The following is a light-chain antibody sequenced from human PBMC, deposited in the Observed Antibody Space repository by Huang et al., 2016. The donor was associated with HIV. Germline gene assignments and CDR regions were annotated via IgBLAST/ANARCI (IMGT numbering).Light chain of an antibody. CDR1: QSLNRGF. V-gene: IGKV3-20*01. CDR2: DAS. J-gene: IGKJ1*01. Sequence: TVLTQSTGPLSLSPGKRAILSCRASQSLNRGFLAWYRQRPGHAPQLLIYDASTRASDIPDRFGGRGSGTDFALTISGLDAEDSGVFFCHHYGATHWAFGQGTRVEVK. CDR3: HHYGATHWA.